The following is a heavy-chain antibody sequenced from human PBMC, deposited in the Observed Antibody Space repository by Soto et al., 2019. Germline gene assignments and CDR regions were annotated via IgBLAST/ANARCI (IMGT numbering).Heavy chain of an antibody. J-gene: IGHJ4*02. CDR3: ASPGIAAAGIYYFDY. Sequence: QLQLQESGPGLVKPSETLSLTCTVSGGSISSSSYYWGWIRQPPGKGLEWIGSIYYSGSTYYNPSLKSRVTISVDTSKNQFSLKLSSVTAADTAVYYCASPGIAAAGIYYFDYWGQGTLVTVSS. CDR2: IYYSGST. V-gene: IGHV4-39*01. D-gene: IGHD6-13*01. CDR1: GGSISSSSYY.